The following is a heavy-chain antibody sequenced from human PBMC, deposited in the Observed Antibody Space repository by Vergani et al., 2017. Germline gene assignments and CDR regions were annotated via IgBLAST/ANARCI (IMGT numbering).Heavy chain of an antibody. CDR2: IYTSGST. V-gene: IGHV4-61*02. CDR1: GYSISRGSYY. Sequence: QVQLQESGPGLVKPSETLSLTCTVSGYSISRGSYYWSWIRQSAGKGLDWIGRIYTSGSTNYNPSLKSRVTIAVDTSKNQFSLKLSSVTAADTAVYYCARDLPGYSSGWYHGMDVWGQGTTVTVSS. J-gene: IGHJ6*02. CDR3: ARDLPGYSSGWYHGMDV. D-gene: IGHD6-19*01.